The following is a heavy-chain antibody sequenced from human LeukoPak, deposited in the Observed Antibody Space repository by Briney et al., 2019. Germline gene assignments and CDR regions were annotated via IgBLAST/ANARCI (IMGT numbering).Heavy chain of an antibody. CDR1: GYTFTGSY. Sequence: GASVKVSCKTSGYTFTGSYLHWVRHVPGQGLEWMGWTNRSSGGTKSAQQFEGRVTMTRDTSNTTGYMELRSLRPDDTATYYCARGGAFCSITTCHEFDHWGQGTLVIVSS. CDR2: TNRSSGGT. D-gene: IGHD2-2*01. J-gene: IGHJ4*02. CDR3: ARGGAFCSITTCHEFDH. V-gene: IGHV1-2*02.